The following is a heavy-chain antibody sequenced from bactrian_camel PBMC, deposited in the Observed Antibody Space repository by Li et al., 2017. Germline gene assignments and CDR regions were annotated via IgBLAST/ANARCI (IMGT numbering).Heavy chain of an antibody. CDR1: GYTYITAC. V-gene: IGHV3S54*01. Sequence: HVQLVESGGGSVQAGGSLRLSCAASGYTYITACMGWFRQSPGKEREEVAAIYTGGGDTYYADSVKGRFTISRDNTQNTLYLQMNSLKSEDTALYYCATSRVGREYNYWGQGTQVTVS. J-gene: IGHJ4*01. CDR3: ATSRVGREYNY. CDR2: IYTGGGDT.